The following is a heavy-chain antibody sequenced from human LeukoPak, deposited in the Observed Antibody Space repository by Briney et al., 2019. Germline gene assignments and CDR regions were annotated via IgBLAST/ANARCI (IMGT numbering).Heavy chain of an antibody. CDR1: GYTFTDYY. CDR3: TRGSPLSGATRSPFDH. Sequence: ASVKVSCKASGYTFTDYYMHWVRQAPGQGLEWMGWINPKGGGTKYAQKFQGRVTIARDTSISTAYMELSSLTSDDAAVYYCTRGSPLSGATRSPFDHWGQGTLVTVSS. J-gene: IGHJ4*02. V-gene: IGHV1-2*02. D-gene: IGHD3-10*01. CDR2: INPKGGGT.